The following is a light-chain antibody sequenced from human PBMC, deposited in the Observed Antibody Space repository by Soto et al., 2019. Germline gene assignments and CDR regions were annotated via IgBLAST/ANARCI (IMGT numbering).Light chain of an antibody. CDR3: QQSYNSPYT. CDR1: QAINKN. V-gene: IGKV1-39*01. Sequence: DIQMTQSPASLSASVGDRVTITCRASQAINKNLNWYRHKLGKAPELLIYDASDSQAGVPSRFSGSGSGADFTLIISGLQPEDFATYYCQQSYNSPYTFCQGTKLEIK. J-gene: IGKJ2*01. CDR2: DAS.